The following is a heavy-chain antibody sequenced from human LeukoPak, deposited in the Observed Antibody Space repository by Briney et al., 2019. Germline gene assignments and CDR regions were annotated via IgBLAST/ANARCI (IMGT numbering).Heavy chain of an antibody. CDR1: GFTFSSYA. D-gene: IGHD1-26*01. J-gene: IGHJ4*02. V-gene: IGHV3-23*01. CDR3: AKDLGAPRIYFDY. CDR2: ISGSGGST. Sequence: GGSLRLSCAASGFTFSSYAMSWVRQAPGKGLEWVSAISGSGGSTYYADSVKGRFTISRDNSKNSLYLQMNSLRAEDTAVYYCAKDLGAPRIYFDYWGQGTLVTVSS.